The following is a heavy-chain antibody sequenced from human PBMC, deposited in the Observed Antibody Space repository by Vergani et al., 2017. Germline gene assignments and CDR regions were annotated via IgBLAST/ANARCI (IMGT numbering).Heavy chain of an antibody. V-gene: IGHV3-20*04. CDR1: GFTFGDYD. CDR2: VKWNGDSS. J-gene: IGHJ4*02. Sequence: EVQLVESGGGVVRPGGSLRLSCAASGFTFGDYDMNWVRQAPGKGLEWVSRVKWNGDSSVYADSVKGRFTISRDNAKNSLYLQMTSLGAEDTAFYYCARRGSGNTYYFDYWGQGALVTVSS. D-gene: IGHD3-10*01. CDR3: ARRGSGNTYYFDY.